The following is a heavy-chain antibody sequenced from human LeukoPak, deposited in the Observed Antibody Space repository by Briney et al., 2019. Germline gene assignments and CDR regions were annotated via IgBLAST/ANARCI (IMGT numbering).Heavy chain of an antibody. Sequence: SETLSLTCTVSGYSISSGYYWGWIRQPPGKGLEWIGNIYHSGSTYYNPSIKSRVTISVDTSKNQFSLKLTSVTAADTAVYYCARVSPTLCFDYWGQGTLVTVSS. CDR1: GYSISSGYY. V-gene: IGHV4-38-2*02. J-gene: IGHJ4*02. CDR3: ARVSPTLCFDY. CDR2: IYHSGST.